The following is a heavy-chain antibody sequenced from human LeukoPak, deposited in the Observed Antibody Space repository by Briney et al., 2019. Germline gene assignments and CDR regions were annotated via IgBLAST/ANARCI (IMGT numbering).Heavy chain of an antibody. Sequence: ASVKVSCKASGGTFSSYAISWVRQAPGQGLEWMGGIIPIFGTANYAQKFQGRVTITADKSTSTAYMELSSLRSEDTAVYYCARDFIGSGSYYAGFDYWGQGTLVNVYS. CDR1: GGTFSSYA. V-gene: IGHV1-69*06. J-gene: IGHJ4*02. CDR2: IIPIFGTA. D-gene: IGHD3-10*01. CDR3: ARDFIGSGSYYAGFDY.